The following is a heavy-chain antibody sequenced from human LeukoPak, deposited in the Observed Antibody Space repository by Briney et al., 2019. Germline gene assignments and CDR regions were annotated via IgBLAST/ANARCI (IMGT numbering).Heavy chain of an antibody. D-gene: IGHD3-22*01. V-gene: IGHV4-38-2*02. CDR2: IYHSGNT. Sequence: SETLSLTCIVSGYSISSGYYWVWIRQPPGKGLEWIGNIYHSGNTYSNPSLKSRVTISVDTSKNQFSLKLTSVTAADTAVYYCTRAASSGPLFTYHMDVWGKGTTVTVSS. CDR3: TRAASSGPLFTYHMDV. J-gene: IGHJ6*03. CDR1: GYSISSGYY.